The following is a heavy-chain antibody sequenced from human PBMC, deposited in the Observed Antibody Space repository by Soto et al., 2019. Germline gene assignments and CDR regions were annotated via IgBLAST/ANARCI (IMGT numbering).Heavy chain of an antibody. Sequence: QVQLVQSGAEVKKPGSSVKVSCKASGGSFSTYAITWVRQAPGQGLEWMGGIIPIFGTANYAQKFQGRVTITEDESTSTAYMELISLRSEDKAVYYCATSHSGSYRGPVDFWGQGTLVTGTS. D-gene: IGHD1-26*01. CDR1: GGSFSTYA. J-gene: IGHJ4*02. CDR3: ATSHSGSYRGPVDF. V-gene: IGHV1-69*12. CDR2: IIPIFGTA.